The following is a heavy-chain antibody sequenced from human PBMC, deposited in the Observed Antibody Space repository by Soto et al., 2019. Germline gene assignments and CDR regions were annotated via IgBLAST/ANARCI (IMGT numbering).Heavy chain of an antibody. CDR2: ISSSGSTI. D-gene: IGHD1-26*01. CDR3: ARSVLVGATRWFDP. Sequence: GGSLRLSCAASGFTFSSYEMNWVRQAPGKGLEWVSYISSSGSTIYYADSVKGRFTISRDNAKNSLYPQMNSLRAEDTAVYYCARSVLVGATRWFDPWGQGTLVTVSS. J-gene: IGHJ5*02. V-gene: IGHV3-48*03. CDR1: GFTFSSYE.